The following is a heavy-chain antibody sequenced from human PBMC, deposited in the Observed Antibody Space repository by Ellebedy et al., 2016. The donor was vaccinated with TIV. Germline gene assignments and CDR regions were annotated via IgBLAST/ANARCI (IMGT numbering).Heavy chain of an antibody. CDR2: KRFDGRNE. CDR1: GFSFSTYG. CDR3: TRETNPSPGAVAGTGFDC. D-gene: IGHD6-19*01. J-gene: IGHJ4*02. V-gene: IGHV3-30*02. Sequence: GESLKISCVASGFSFSTYGMHWVRQAPGKGLEWVAFKRFDGRNEYNGDSVKGRFIISRDVAKNTLFLQMNRLRAEDTATYYCTRETNPSPGAVAGTGFDCWGQGALVIVSS.